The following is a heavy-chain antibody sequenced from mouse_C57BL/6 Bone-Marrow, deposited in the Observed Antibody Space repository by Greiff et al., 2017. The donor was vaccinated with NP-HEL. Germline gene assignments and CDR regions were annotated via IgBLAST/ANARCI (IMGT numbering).Heavy chain of an antibody. Sequence: VKLVESGPELVKPGASVKISCKASGYAFSSSWMNWVKQRPGKGLEWIGRIYPGDGDTNYNGKFKGKATLTADKSSSTAYMQLSSLTSEDSAVYFCAEDYYGSRRFAYWGQGTLVTVPA. CDR3: AEDYYGSRRFAY. D-gene: IGHD1-1*01. CDR2: IYPGDGDT. CDR1: GYAFSSSW. J-gene: IGHJ3*01. V-gene: IGHV1-82*01.